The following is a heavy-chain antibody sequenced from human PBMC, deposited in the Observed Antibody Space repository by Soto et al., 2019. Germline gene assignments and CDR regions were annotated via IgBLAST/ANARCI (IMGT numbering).Heavy chain of an antibody. D-gene: IGHD6-13*01. CDR2: ISYGGSNK. CDR3: ARGGSSWYSYYYYGMDV. Sequence: LRLSCAASGFTFSSYAMSWVRQAPGKGLEWVAVISYGGSNKYYADSVKGRFTISRDNSKNTLYLQMNSLRAEDTAVYYCARGGSSWYSYYYYGMDVWGQGTTVTVSS. J-gene: IGHJ6*02. V-gene: IGHV3-30-3*01. CDR1: GFTFSSYA.